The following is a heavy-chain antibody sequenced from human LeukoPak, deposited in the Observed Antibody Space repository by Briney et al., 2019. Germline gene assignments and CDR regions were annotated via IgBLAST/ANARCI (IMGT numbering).Heavy chain of an antibody. J-gene: IGHJ4*02. CDR2: VFSSGST. V-gene: IGHV4-39*07. D-gene: IGHD6-13*01. Sequence: PSETLSLTCTVSGGSISSSSYYWGWIRQPPGKGLEWIGSVFSSGSTYYNPSLKSRLTISVDTSKTQISLRLRSVTAADTAVYYCARERVVAAAGIRGIWGISDYWGQGTLVTVSS. CDR1: GGSISSSSYY. CDR3: ARERVVAAAGIRGIWGISDY.